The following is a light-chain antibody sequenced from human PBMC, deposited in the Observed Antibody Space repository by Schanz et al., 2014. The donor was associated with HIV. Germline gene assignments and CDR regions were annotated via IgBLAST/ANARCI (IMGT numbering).Light chain of an antibody. Sequence: EIVLTQSPGTLSLSPGERATLSYRASQSVSSSYLAWYQQKPGQAPRLLIYGASSRATGIPDRFSGSGSGTAFTLTISGLEPEDFAVYYCQQFGISPPWTFGQGTKVEI. CDR2: GAS. J-gene: IGKJ1*01. CDR1: QSVSSSY. CDR3: QQFGISPPWT. V-gene: IGKV3-20*01.